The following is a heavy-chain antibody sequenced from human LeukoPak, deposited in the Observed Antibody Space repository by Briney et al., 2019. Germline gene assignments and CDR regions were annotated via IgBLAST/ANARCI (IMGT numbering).Heavy chain of an antibody. CDR3: AREFYSGYGYYFDY. CDR1: GFTFSSYG. Sequence: PGGSLRLSCAASGFTFSSYGMHWVRQAPGKGLEWVAVISYDGSNKYYADSVKGRFTISRDNPKNTLYLQMNSLRAEDTAVYYCAREFYSGYGYYFDYWGQGTLVTVSS. D-gene: IGHD5-12*01. V-gene: IGHV3-30*03. J-gene: IGHJ4*02. CDR2: ISYDGSNK.